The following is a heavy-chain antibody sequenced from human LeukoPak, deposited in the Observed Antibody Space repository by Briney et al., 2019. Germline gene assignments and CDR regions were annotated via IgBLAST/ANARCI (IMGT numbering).Heavy chain of an antibody. D-gene: IGHD4-23*01. CDR1: GYTFTGYY. V-gene: IGHV1-2*06. J-gene: IGHJ4*02. Sequence: ASVNVSCKASGYTFTGYYMHWVRQAPGQGLEWMGRINPNIGGTNYAQMFQGRVTMTRDTSISTAYMELSRLTSDDTAVYYCAREVVYGGNPTPLNWGQGTLVTVSS. CDR2: INPNIGGT. CDR3: AREVVYGGNPTPLN.